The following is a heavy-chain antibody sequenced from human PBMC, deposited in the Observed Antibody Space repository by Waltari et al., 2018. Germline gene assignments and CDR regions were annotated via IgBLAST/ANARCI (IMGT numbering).Heavy chain of an antibody. Sequence: QVQLQESGPGLVKPSQTLSLTCTVSGGSISSGDHYWSWIRQPPGKGLEWIGYIYYSGSTYYNPSLKSRVTISVDTSKNQFSLKLSSVTAADTAVYYCASSGPVVPAAIDFWGQGTLVTVSS. V-gene: IGHV4-30-4*08. CDR3: ASSGPVVPAAIDF. CDR2: IYYSGST. J-gene: IGHJ4*02. D-gene: IGHD2-2*01. CDR1: GGSISSGDHY.